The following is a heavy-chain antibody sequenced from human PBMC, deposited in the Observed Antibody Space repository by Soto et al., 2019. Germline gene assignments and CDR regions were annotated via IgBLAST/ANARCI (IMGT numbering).Heavy chain of an antibody. Sequence: QVQLVQSGAEVKKPGASVKVSCKASGYTFTGYYMHWVRQAPGQGLEWMGWINPNSGGTNYAQKFQGWVTMTRDTSVSTAYLELSRLRSDDTAVYYGARGKGVAAAGRGYWFDPWGQGTLVTVSS. J-gene: IGHJ5*02. D-gene: IGHD6-13*01. CDR2: INPNSGGT. V-gene: IGHV1-2*04. CDR3: ARGKGVAAAGRGYWFDP. CDR1: GYTFTGYY.